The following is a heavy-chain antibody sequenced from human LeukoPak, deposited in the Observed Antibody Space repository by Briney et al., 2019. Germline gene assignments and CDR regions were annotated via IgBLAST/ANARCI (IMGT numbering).Heavy chain of an antibody. CDR1: GGSFSGYY. CDR3: ARDFHIVGATLYYFDY. CDR2: INHSGST. V-gene: IGHV4-34*01. D-gene: IGHD1-26*01. Sequence: SETLSLTCAVYGGSFSGYYWSWIRQPPGKGLEWIGEINHSGSTNYNPSLKSRVTISVDTSKNQFSLKLSSVTAADTAVYYCARDFHIVGATLYYFDYWGQGTLVTVSS. J-gene: IGHJ4*02.